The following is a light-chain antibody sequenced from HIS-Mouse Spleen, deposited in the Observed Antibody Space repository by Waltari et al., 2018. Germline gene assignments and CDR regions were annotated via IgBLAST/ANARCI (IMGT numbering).Light chain of an antibody. CDR3: AAWDDSLSAL. Sequence: QSVLTQPPSASGTPGQRVTISWSGSSSNIGSKYVYWYQQLPGTAPKLLIYRNNQRPSGVPDRFSGSKSGTSASLAISGLRSEDEADYYCAAWDDSLSALFGGGTKLTVL. CDR1: SSNIGSKY. V-gene: IGLV1-47*01. CDR2: RNN. J-gene: IGLJ2*01.